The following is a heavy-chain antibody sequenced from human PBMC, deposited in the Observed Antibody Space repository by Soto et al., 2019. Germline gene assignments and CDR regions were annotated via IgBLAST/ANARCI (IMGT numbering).Heavy chain of an antibody. CDR1: GYTFAHYG. CDR2: ISGNNGAT. V-gene: IGHV1-18*04. D-gene: IGHD2-2*01. CDR3: ARDLKYFRVIGNWFDP. Sequence: ASVKVSCNASGYTFAHYGISLGRQAPGQGLEWMGWISGNNGATNYAPKMQGRVTMTIDTSTDTAYMDLRSLTSDDTAVYFCARDLKYFRVIGNWFDPWGQGTLVTVCS. J-gene: IGHJ5*02.